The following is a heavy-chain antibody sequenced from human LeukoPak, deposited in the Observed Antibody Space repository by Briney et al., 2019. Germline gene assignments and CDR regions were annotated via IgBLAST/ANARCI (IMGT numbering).Heavy chain of an antibody. CDR1: GYTFTSYG. CDR3: ARDGRFAAYEPDY. V-gene: IGHV1-18*01. J-gene: IGHJ4*02. CDR2: ISAYNGNT. Sequence: ASVKVSCKASGYTFTSYGISWVRQAPGQGLEWMGWISAYNGNTNYAQKLQGRVTMTTDTSTSTAHMELRSLRYDDTAVYYCARDGRFAAYEPDYWGQGTLVTVSS. D-gene: IGHD1-26*01.